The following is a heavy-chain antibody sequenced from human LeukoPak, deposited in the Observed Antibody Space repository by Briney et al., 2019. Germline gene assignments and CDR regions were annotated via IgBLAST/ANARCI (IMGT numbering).Heavy chain of an antibody. V-gene: IGHV3-23*01. CDR2: ISGSGGST. CDR3: AEDCPRYCTNGVCYSGGLPPNWFDP. Sequence: GGSLRLSCAASGFTFSSYAMSWVRQAPGKGLEWVSAISGSGGSTYYADSAKGRFTISRDNSKNTLYLQMNSLRAEDTAVYYCAEDCPRYCTNGVCYSGGLPPNWFDPWGQGTLVTVSS. J-gene: IGHJ5*02. D-gene: IGHD2-8*01. CDR1: GFTFSSYA.